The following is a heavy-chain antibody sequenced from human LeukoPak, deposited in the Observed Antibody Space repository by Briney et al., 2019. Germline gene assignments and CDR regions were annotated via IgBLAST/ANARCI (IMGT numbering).Heavy chain of an antibody. CDR3: AKSPVQLERGGVVWYYYYYMDV. Sequence: GGSLRLSCAASGFTFSSYGMSWVRQAPGKGLEWVSDISGSGGSTYYADSVKGRFTISRDNSKNTLYLQMNSLRAEDTAVYYCAKSPVQLERGGVVWYYYYYMDVWGKGTTVTVSS. J-gene: IGHJ6*03. V-gene: IGHV3-23*01. CDR2: ISGSGGST. D-gene: IGHD1-1*01. CDR1: GFTFSSYG.